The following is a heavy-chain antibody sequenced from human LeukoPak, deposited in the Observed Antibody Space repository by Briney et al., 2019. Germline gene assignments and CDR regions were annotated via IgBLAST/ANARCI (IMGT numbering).Heavy chain of an antibody. V-gene: IGHV3-74*03. J-gene: IGHJ4*02. CDR1: GFTFSSYW. CDR2: ISSDGSST. CDR3: ARATLGYSGGWYDY. Sequence: GGSLRLSCAASGFTFSSYWMHWVRQAPGQALVWVSRISSDGSSTTYADSVKGRFTISRDNAKNTLYLQMNSLRAEDTAVYYCARATLGYSGGWYDYWGQGALVTVSS. D-gene: IGHD6-19*01.